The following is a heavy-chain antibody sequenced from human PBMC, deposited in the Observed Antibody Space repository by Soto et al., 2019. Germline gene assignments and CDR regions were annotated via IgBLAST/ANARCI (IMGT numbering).Heavy chain of an antibody. J-gene: IGHJ4*02. V-gene: IGHV3-72*01. CDR3: ARDPGGSYYGTFDY. CDR2: TRNKANRYTT. Sequence: GGSLRLSCAASGFTLSDHYMDWVRQPPGKGLEWVGLTRNKANRYTTIYAASVEGRFTISRDDSKNSLYLKMNSLKTEDTAVYYCARDPGGSYYGTFDYSGQGVLVTVSS. CDR1: GFTLSDHY. D-gene: IGHD1-26*01.